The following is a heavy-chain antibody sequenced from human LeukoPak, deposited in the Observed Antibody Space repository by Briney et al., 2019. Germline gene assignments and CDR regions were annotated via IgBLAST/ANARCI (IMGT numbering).Heavy chain of an antibody. V-gene: IGHV3-64*01. CDR3: ARGYCSSTSCPYYFDY. D-gene: IGHD2-2*01. CDR2: ISSNGGST. J-gene: IGHJ4*02. Sequence: PGGSLRLSCAASGFTFSSYAMHLVRQAPGKGLEYVSAISSNGGSTYYANSVKGRFTISRDNSKNTLYLQMGSLRAEDMAVYYCARGYCSSTSCPYYFDYWGQGTLVTVSS. CDR1: GFTFSSYA.